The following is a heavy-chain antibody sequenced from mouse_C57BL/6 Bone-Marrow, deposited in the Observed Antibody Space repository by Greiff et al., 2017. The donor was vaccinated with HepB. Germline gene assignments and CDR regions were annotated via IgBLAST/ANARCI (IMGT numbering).Heavy chain of an antibody. D-gene: IGHD2-1*01. CDR3: ARDGRLYGNYSDY. V-gene: IGHV5-16*01. CDR2: INYDGSST. J-gene: IGHJ2*01. CDR1: GFTFSDYY. Sequence: EVKLMESEGGLVQPGSSMKLSCTASGFTFSDYYMAWVRQVPEKGLEWVANINYDGSSTYYLDSLKSRFIISRDNAKNILYLQMSSLKSEDTATYYCARDGRLYGNYSDYWGQGTTLTVSS.